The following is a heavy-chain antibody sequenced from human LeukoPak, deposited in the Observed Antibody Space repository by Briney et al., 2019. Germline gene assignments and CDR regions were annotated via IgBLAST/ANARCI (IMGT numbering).Heavy chain of an antibody. CDR3: ARCRSARQCPFDY. CDR1: GYTFTGYY. V-gene: IGHV1-2*06. CDR2: INPNSGGT. Sequence: ASVKVSCKASGYTFTGYYMHWVRQAPGQGLEWMGRINPNSGGTNYAQKFQGRVTMTRDTSISTAYMELSRLRSDDTAVYYCARCRSARQCPFDYWGQGTLVTVSS. D-gene: IGHD6-6*01. J-gene: IGHJ4*02.